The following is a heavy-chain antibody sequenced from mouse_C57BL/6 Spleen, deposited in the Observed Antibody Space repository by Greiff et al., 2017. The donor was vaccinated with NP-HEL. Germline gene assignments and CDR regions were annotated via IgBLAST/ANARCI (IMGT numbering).Heavy chain of an antibody. J-gene: IGHJ3*01. CDR1: GYAFTNYL. CDR2: INPGSGGT. Sequence: QVQLQQSGAELVRPGTSVKVSCKASGYAFTNYLIEWVKQRPGQGLEWIGVINPGSGGTNYNEKFKGKATLTADKSSSTAYMQLSSLTSEDSAVYFCARGDSSGYGFAYWGQGTLVTVSA. D-gene: IGHD3-2*02. CDR3: ARGDSSGYGFAY. V-gene: IGHV1-54*01.